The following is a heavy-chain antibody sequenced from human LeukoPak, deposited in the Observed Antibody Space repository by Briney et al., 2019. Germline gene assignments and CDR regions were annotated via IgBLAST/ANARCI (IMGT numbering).Heavy chain of an antibody. V-gene: IGHV4-59*01. Sequence: PSETLSLTCTVSGGSISSYYWSWIRQPPGKGLEWIGYIYYSGSTNYNPSLKSRVTILVDTSKNQFSLKLSSVTAADTAVYFCARDWGVEARHGYMDVWGKGTTVTVSS. CDR3: ARDWGVEARHGYMDV. CDR2: IYYSGST. CDR1: GGSISSYY. D-gene: IGHD6-6*01. J-gene: IGHJ6*03.